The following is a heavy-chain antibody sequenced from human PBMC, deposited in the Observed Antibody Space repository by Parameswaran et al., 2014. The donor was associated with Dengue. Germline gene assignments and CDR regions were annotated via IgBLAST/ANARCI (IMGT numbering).Heavy chain of an antibody. CDR2: IKQDGSEK. V-gene: IGHV3-7*01. J-gene: IGHJ3*02. Sequence: ESLKISCAASGFTFSSYWMSWVRQAPGKGLEWVANIKQDGSEKYYVDSVKGRFTISRDNAKNSLYLQMNSLRAEDTAVYYCARDLDYGDYVGSFFAFDIWGQGTMVTVSS. CDR1: GFTFSSYW. D-gene: IGHD4-17*01. CDR3: ARDLDYGDYVGSFFAFDI.